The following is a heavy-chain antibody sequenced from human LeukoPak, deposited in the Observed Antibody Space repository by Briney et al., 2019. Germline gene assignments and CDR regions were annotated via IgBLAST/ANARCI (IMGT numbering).Heavy chain of an antibody. CDR3: AREGIIVVVPAAGRGWFDP. J-gene: IGHJ5*02. CDR2: IYTSGST. Sequence: SETLSLTCTVSGYSISSGSYYWSWIRQPAGKGLEWIGRIYTSGSTIYNPSLKSRVTISLDTSKNQFSLRLSSVTAADTAVYYCAREGIIVVVPAAGRGWFDPWGQGTLVTVSS. D-gene: IGHD2-2*01. V-gene: IGHV4-61*02. CDR1: GYSISSGSYY.